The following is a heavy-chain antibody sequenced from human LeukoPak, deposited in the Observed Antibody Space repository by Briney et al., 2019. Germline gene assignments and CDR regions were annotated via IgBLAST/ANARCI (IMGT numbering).Heavy chain of an antibody. J-gene: IGHJ4*02. CDR2: ISWNSGSI. CDR1: GFTFDDYA. V-gene: IGHV3-9*03. CDR3: AKDVGSGSRRSYYFDY. D-gene: IGHD1-26*01. Sequence: PGRSLRLSCAASGFTFDDYATHWVRQAPGKGLEWVSGISWNSGSIGYADSVKGRFTISRDNAKNSLYLQMNSLRAEDMALYYCAKDVGSGSRRSYYFDYWGQGTLVTVSS.